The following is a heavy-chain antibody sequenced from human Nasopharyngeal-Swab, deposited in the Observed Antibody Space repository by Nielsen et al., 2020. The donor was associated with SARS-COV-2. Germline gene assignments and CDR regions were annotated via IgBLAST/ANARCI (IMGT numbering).Heavy chain of an antibody. CDR2: IWYDGSNK. V-gene: IGHV3-33*01. Sequence: GGSLRLSCAASGFTFSSYGMHWVRQPPGKGLEWVAVIWYDGSNKYYADSVKGRFTISRDNSKNTLYLQMNSLRAEDTAVYYCARAETGYSYGYPFDYWGQGTLVTVSS. CDR3: ARAETGYSYGYPFDY. D-gene: IGHD5-18*01. J-gene: IGHJ4*02. CDR1: GFTFSSYG.